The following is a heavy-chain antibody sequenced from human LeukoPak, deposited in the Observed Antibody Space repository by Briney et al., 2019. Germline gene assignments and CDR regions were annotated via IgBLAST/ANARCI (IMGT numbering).Heavy chain of an antibody. CDR2: ISAYNGNT. J-gene: IGHJ6*02. CDR1: GYTFTSYG. Sequence: ASVKVSCKASGYTFTSYGISWVRQAPGQGLEWMGWISAYNGNTNYAQKLQGRVTMTTDTSMSTAYMELRSLRSDDTAVYYCAYSRGIAVAGPRHYYGMDVWGQGTTVTVSS. CDR3: AYSRGIAVAGPRHYYGMDV. D-gene: IGHD6-19*01. V-gene: IGHV1-18*01.